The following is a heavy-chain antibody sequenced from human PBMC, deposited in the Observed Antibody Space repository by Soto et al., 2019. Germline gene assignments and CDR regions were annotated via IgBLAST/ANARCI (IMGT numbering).Heavy chain of an antibody. CDR3: AKADGQQWLIPHLDN. J-gene: IGHJ4*02. CDR2: ISCCGGSA. Sequence: EVHLLESRGGVVQPGGSLRLSCVASGFNFKKFAMAWVRQAAGEGLEWVSGISCCGGSASYADSVKGRFSIARDDSKNTVSLQLNSLRVEDTAQYYCAKADGQQWLIPHLDNWGQGTLVTVS. V-gene: IGHV3-23*01. D-gene: IGHD6-19*01. CDR1: GFNFKKFA.